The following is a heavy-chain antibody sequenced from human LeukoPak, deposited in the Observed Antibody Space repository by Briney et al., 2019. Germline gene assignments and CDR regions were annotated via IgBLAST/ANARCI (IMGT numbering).Heavy chain of an antibody. CDR3: ARDFWSGYNYYMDV. CDR1: GGTFSSYA. J-gene: IGHJ6*03. D-gene: IGHD3-3*01. V-gene: IGHV1-69*05. CDR2: IIPIFGTA. Sequence: ASVKVSCKASGGTFSSYAISWVRQAPGQGLEWMGGIIPIFGTANYAQKFQGRVTITTDESTSTAYMELSSLRSEDTAVYYCARDFWSGYNYYMDVWGKGTTVTVSS.